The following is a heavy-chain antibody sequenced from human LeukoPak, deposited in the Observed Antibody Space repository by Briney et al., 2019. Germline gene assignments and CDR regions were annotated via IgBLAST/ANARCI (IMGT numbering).Heavy chain of an antibody. CDR3: ARDRPGGSGSYSDY. Sequence: GGSLRLSCAASGFSFSNYAMHWVRQAPGKGLEHVSAISSNGGSTYYANSMKGRFTISRDNYKNPLYLQMGSLRAEDVAVYYCARDRPGGSGSYSDYWGQGTLVTVSS. D-gene: IGHD3-10*01. V-gene: IGHV3-64*01. CDR2: ISSNGGST. J-gene: IGHJ4*02. CDR1: GFSFSNYA.